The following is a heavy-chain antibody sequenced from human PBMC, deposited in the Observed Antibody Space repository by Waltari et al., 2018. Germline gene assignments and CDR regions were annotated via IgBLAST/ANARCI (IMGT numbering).Heavy chain of an antibody. D-gene: IGHD6-13*01. CDR2: MNPNSGNT. Sequence: QVQLVQPGAEVTTTGASVNVPCTHSGYTSTSYDVNWLRQATGKGLEWMGWMNPNSGNTGYAQKFQGRVTMTRNTSIRTAYMELSSLRSEDTAVYYCARGGHSSSWYSWFDPWGQGTLVTVSS. CDR3: ARGGHSSSWYSWFDP. CDR1: GYTSTSYD. V-gene: IGHV1-8*01. J-gene: IGHJ5*02.